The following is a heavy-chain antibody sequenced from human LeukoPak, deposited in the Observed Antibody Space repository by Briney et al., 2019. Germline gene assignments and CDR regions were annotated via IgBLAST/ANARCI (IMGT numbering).Heavy chain of an antibody. J-gene: IGHJ5*02. CDR3: ARSDSTDFKGFDP. D-gene: IGHD3/OR15-3a*01. Sequence: PSETLSLTCTVSGASISTYSWNWIRQAPGRGLEWIGYMSYRGSTNFNPSLRGRGTMLLDTSKKQFSLELTSVTAEDTAVYYCARSDSTDFKGFDPWGQGTLVTVSS. CDR1: GASISTYS. CDR2: MSYRGST. V-gene: IGHV4-59*01.